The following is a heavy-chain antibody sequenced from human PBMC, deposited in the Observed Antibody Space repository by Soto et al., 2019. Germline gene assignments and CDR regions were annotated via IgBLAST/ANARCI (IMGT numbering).Heavy chain of an antibody. CDR2: ISVGNGNT. V-gene: IGHV1-3*01. CDR3: TRSCSSTSCYENAYDI. Sequence: ASVKVSCKASGYTFSNYVMHWVRQAPGQRLEWMGWISVGNGNTKYSQKFQGSLTITRDTSATTANMELSSLRSEDTAVYYCTRSCSSTSCYENAYDIWGQGTMVTVSS. J-gene: IGHJ3*02. CDR1: GYTFSNYV. D-gene: IGHD2-2*01.